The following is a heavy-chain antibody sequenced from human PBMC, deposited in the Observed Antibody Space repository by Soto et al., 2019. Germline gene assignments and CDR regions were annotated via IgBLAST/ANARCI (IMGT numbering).Heavy chain of an antibody. D-gene: IGHD6-6*01. CDR2: VWYGGSNK. CDR1: GFTFSSYG. V-gene: IGHV3-33*01. J-gene: IGHJ6*02. CDR3: ARGHRSSSSDCMDF. Sequence: QVQLVESGGGVVQPGRSLRLSCAASGFTFSSYGMHWVRQAPGKGLEWVAVVWYGGSNKYYADSVKGRFTISRDNSKNTLYLQMNRLRAEDTAVYYCARGHRSSSSDCMDFWGQGTTVTVSS.